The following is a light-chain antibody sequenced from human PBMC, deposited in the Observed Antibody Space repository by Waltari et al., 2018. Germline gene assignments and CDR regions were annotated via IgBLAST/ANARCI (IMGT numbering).Light chain of an antibody. CDR3: MQALQTPST. Sequence: DIVMTQSPLSLPVTPGEPASISCRSSQSLLHSNGYNYLDWYLQKQGQSPQLLIYLGSNRASGVPDRFSGSGSGTEFTLKISRVEAEDVGVYYCMQALQTPSTFGGGTKVEIK. V-gene: IGKV2-28*01. J-gene: IGKJ4*01. CDR1: QSLLHSNGYNY. CDR2: LGS.